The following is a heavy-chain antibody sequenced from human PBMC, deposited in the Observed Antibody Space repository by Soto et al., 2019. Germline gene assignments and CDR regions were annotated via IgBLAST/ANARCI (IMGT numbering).Heavy chain of an antibody. CDR3: ARYPEGGYSYGSFYYYYMDV. CDR2: ISSSSSYI. V-gene: IGHV3-21*01. D-gene: IGHD5-18*01. Sequence: PGGSLRLSCAASGFTFSSYSMNWVRQAPGKGLEWVSSISSSSSYIYYADSVKGRFTISRDNAKSSLYLQMNSLRAEDTAVYYCARYPEGGYSYGSFYYYYMDVWGKGTTVTVSS. CDR1: GFTFSSYS. J-gene: IGHJ6*03.